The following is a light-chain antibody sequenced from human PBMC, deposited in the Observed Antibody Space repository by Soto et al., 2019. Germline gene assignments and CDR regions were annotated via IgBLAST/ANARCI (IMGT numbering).Light chain of an antibody. CDR2: DAS. Sequence: EIVLTQSPATLSLSPGERATLSCRASQSVSSYLAWYQHKPGQAPRLLISDASNRATGIPARFSGSGSGTDFTLTISSLEPEDFAVYYCQHRSVWPVSFGQGTRLEI. V-gene: IGKV3-11*01. CDR3: QHRSVWPVS. CDR1: QSVSSY. J-gene: IGKJ5*01.